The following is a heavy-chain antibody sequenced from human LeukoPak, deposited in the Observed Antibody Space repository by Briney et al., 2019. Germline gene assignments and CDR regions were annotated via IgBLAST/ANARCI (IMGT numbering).Heavy chain of an antibody. V-gene: IGHV1-18*01. CDR3: ARRPTYDFWSGYYPLSPAPFDY. D-gene: IGHD3-3*01. CDR2: ISAYNGNT. J-gene: IGHJ4*02. CDR1: GGTFSSYA. Sequence: ASVKVSCKASGGTFSSYAISWVRQAPGQGLEWMGWISAYNGNTNYAQKLQGRVTMTTDTSTSTAYMELRSLRSDDTAVYYCARRPTYDFWSGYYPLSPAPFDYWGQGTLVTVSS.